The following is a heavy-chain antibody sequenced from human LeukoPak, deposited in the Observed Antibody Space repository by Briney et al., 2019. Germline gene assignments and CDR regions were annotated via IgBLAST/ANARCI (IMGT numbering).Heavy chain of an antibody. J-gene: IGHJ5*02. Sequence: SVKVSCKASGGTFSSYAISWVRQAPGQGLEWMGGIIPIFGTANYAQKFLGRVTITTDESTSTVYMELSSLRSEDTAVYYCAREGNDITIFGVATPNWFDPWGQGTLVTVSS. CDR3: AREGNDITIFGVATPNWFDP. CDR2: IIPIFGTA. CDR1: GGTFSSYA. D-gene: IGHD3-3*01. V-gene: IGHV1-69*05.